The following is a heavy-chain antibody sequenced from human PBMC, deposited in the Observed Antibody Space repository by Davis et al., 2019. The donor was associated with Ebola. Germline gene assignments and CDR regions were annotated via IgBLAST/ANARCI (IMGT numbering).Heavy chain of an antibody. J-gene: IGHJ4*02. V-gene: IGHV3-53*01. CDR1: GFTFTNYW. CDR3: ARDPDLDY. Sequence: PSETLSLTCAAFGFTFTNYWMHWVRQAPGKGLEWVSVIYSGGSTYYADSVKGRFTISRDNSKNTLYLQMNSLRAEDTAVYYCARDPDLDYWGQGTLVTVSS. CDR2: IYSGGST.